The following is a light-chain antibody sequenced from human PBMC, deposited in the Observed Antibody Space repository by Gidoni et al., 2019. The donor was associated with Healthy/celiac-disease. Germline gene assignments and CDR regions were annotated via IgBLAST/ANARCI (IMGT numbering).Light chain of an antibody. V-gene: IGKV3D-15*01. Sequence: EIVMTQSPATLSVSPGERATLSCRASQSVSSNVAWYQQKPGQAPRLLIYCASTCATGIPARFSGSGSGTGFTLTISSLQSEDFAVYYCQQYYNWPALTFGGGTKVEIK. J-gene: IGKJ4*01. CDR3: QQYYNWPALT. CDR2: CAS. CDR1: QSVSSN.